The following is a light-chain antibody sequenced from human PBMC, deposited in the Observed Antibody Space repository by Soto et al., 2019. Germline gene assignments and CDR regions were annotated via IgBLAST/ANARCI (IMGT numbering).Light chain of an antibody. CDR1: QSVLYSSNNKNY. CDR3: QQYYSTPPT. Sequence: DTVMTQSPDSLAVSLGERATINCKSSQSVLYSSNNKNYLAWYQQKPRQPPKLLIYWASTQESGVPDRFSGSGSGTDFTLTISSLQAEDVAVYYCQQYYSTPPTFGGGTKVEIK. V-gene: IGKV4-1*01. CDR2: WAS. J-gene: IGKJ4*01.